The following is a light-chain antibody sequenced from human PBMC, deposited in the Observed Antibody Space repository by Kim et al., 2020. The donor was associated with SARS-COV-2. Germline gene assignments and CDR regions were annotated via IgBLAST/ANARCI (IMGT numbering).Light chain of an antibody. J-gene: IGLJ1*01. V-gene: IGLV3-1*01. CDR1: KLGDKY. CDR3: QAWDSSTYV. CDR2: QDS. Sequence: SYELTQPASVSVSPGQTASITCSGDKLGDKYACWYQQKPGQSPVLVIYQDSKRPSGIPERFSGSNSGNTATLTISGTQAMDEADYYCQAWDSSTYVFGTG.